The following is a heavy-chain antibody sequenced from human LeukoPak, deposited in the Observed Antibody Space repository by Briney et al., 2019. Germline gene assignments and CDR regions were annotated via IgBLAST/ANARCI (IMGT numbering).Heavy chain of an antibody. CDR2: IGTAGDT. CDR1: GFTFSSYD. Sequence: GGPLRLSCAASGFTFSSYDMHWVRQATGKGLEWVSAIGTAGDTYYPGSVKGRFTISRENAKNSLYLQMNSLRAEDTAVYYCARVIGVVRADYYFDYWGQGTLVAVSS. CDR3: ARVIGVVRADYYFDY. V-gene: IGHV3-13*01. J-gene: IGHJ4*02. D-gene: IGHD3-10*01.